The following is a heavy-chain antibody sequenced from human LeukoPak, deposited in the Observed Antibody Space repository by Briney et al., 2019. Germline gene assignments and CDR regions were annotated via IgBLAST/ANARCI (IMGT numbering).Heavy chain of an antibody. CDR2: VYYSGTT. CDR3: ARDPSGSFFNWFDP. Sequence: SETLSLTCTVSGASVTSHYWSWIRQPPGKGLEWIGYVYYSGTTNYNPSLKSRVTISVDTSKNQFSLKLTSVTAADTAVYYCARDPSGSFFNWFDPWGQGTLVTVSS. J-gene: IGHJ5*02. D-gene: IGHD1-26*01. CDR1: GASVTSHY. V-gene: IGHV4-59*02.